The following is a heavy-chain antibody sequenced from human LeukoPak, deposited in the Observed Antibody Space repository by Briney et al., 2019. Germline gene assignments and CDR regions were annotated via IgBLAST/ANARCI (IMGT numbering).Heavy chain of an antibody. CDR3: AKSGVVRYYYYYYMDV. J-gene: IGHJ6*03. CDR2: ISGSGGST. Sequence: GGSLRLSCAASGFTFSSYAMSWVRRAPGKGLEWVSAISGSGGSTYYADSVKGRFTISRDNSKNTLYLQMNSLRAEDTAVYYCAKSGVVRYYYYYYMDVWGKGTTVTVSS. D-gene: IGHD3-22*01. V-gene: IGHV3-23*01. CDR1: GFTFSSYA.